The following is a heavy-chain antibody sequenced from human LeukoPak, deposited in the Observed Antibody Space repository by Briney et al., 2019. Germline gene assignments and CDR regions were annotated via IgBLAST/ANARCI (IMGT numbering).Heavy chain of an antibody. Sequence: PGGSLRLSCAASGFTFSSYGMHWVRQAPGKGLEWVAVISYDGSNKYYADSVKGRFTISRDNSKNTLYLQMNSLRAEDTAVYYCARSGRWGNKGYYFDYWGQGTLVTVSS. D-gene: IGHD1/OR15-1a*01. CDR1: GFTFSSYG. CDR2: ISYDGSNK. J-gene: IGHJ4*02. CDR3: ARSGRWGNKGYYFDY. V-gene: IGHV3-30*03.